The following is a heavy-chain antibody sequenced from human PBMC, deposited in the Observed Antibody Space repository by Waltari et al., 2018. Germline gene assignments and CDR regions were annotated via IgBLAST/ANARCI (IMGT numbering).Heavy chain of an antibody. CDR3: ARDLVSLSSGWSDAFDI. D-gene: IGHD6-19*01. J-gene: IGHJ3*02. CDR1: GFTVSSNY. Sequence: EVQLVETGGGLIQPGGSLRLSCAASGFTVSSNYMSWVRQAPGKGLEWVSGIYSGGSTYYADSVKGRFTISRDNSKNTLYLQMNSLRAEDTAVYYCARDLVSLSSGWSDAFDIWGQGTMVTVSS. CDR2: IYSGGST. V-gene: IGHV3-53*02.